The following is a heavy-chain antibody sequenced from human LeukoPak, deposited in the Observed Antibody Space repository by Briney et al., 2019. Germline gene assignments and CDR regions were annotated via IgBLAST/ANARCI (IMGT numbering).Heavy chain of an antibody. Sequence: SETLSLTCTVSGDSISSYYWSWIRQPAGKGLEWIGRIYTSGSTIYSPSLKSRVTMSIDTSRNQFSLKLSSVTAADTAVYYCARGPLVGALYFDYWGQGTLVTVSS. CDR1: GDSISSYY. J-gene: IGHJ4*02. D-gene: IGHD1-26*01. CDR2: IYTSGST. CDR3: ARGPLVGALYFDY. V-gene: IGHV4-4*07.